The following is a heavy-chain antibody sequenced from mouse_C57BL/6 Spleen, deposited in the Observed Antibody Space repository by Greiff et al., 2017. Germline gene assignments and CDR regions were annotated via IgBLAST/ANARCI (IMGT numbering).Heavy chain of an antibody. CDR3: ARNYYDYDRPFAY. D-gene: IGHD2-4*01. Sequence: VKVVESGPELVKPGASVKISCKASGYAFSSSWMNWVKQRPGKGLEWIGRIYPGDGDTNYNGKFKGKATLTADKSSSTAYMQLSSLTSEDSAVYFCARNYYDYDRPFAYWGQGTLVTVSA. J-gene: IGHJ3*01. CDR1: GYAFSSSW. CDR2: IYPGDGDT. V-gene: IGHV1-82*01.